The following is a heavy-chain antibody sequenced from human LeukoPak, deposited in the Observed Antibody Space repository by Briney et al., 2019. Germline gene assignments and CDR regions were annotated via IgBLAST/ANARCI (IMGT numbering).Heavy chain of an antibody. Sequence: GESLKISCKASGHNFGNYWIGWVRQMPGQGLEWMGIIHPSDSNTQSFPSFQGRIIISADTSISTAYLQWSSLEASDTAMYYCARRLYYSSEFDPWGQETLVIVSS. CDR3: ARRLYYSSEFDP. D-gene: IGHD2-2*01. CDR2: IHPSDSNT. V-gene: IGHV5-51*01. CDR1: GHNFGNYW. J-gene: IGHJ5*02.